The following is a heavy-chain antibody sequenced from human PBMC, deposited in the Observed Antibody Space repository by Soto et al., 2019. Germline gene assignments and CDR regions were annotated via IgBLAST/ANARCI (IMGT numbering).Heavy chain of an antibody. CDR3: ARDTSRRQIYHGMDV. CDR2: IYYSGSA. CDR1: GGSVSNISDY. V-gene: IGHV4-61*01. Sequence: ASETLSLTCTVSGGSVSNISDYWSWVRQPPGKGLEWIGYIYYSGSADYNPSLGSRVTISLDTSKNQFSLKLSSVTTEDTAVYFCARDTSRRQIYHGMDVWGQGTTVTVSS. J-gene: IGHJ6*02. D-gene: IGHD1-1*01.